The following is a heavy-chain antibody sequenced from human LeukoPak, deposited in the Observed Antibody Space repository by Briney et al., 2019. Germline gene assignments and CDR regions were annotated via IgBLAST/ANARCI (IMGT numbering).Heavy chain of an antibody. V-gene: IGHV3-30*03. Sequence: GGSLRLSCAASGFTFSSYGMHWVRQAPGKGLEWVAVISYDGSNKYYADSVKGRFTISRDNSKNTLYLQMNSLRAEDTAVYYCARPVVPSEDYYYYGMDVWGQGTTVTVSS. CDR1: GFTFSSYG. D-gene: IGHD4-23*01. CDR3: ARPVVPSEDYYYYGMDV. J-gene: IGHJ6*02. CDR2: ISYDGSNK.